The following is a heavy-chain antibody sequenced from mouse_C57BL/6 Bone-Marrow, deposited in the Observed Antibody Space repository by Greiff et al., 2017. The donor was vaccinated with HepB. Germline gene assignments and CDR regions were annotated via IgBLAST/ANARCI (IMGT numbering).Heavy chain of an antibody. CDR1: GFTFSDFY. Sequence: EVKLVDSGGGLVQSGRSLRLSCATSGFTFSDFYMEWVRQAPGKGLEWIAASRNKANDYTTEYSASVKGRFIVSRDTSQSILYLQMNALRAEDTAIYYCARGDYGSSHWYFDVWGTGTTVTVSS. J-gene: IGHJ1*03. D-gene: IGHD1-1*01. CDR3: ARGDYGSSHWYFDV. V-gene: IGHV7-1*01. CDR2: SRNKANDYTT.